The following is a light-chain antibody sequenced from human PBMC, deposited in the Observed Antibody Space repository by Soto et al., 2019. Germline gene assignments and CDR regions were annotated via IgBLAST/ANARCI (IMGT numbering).Light chain of an antibody. CDR2: GAS. J-gene: IGKJ2*01. CDR1: QTVRNNY. CDR3: QQYGSSPMHT. Sequence: EFVLTQSPGTLSLSPGERATLSCRASQTVRNNYLAWYQQKPGQAPRLLIYGASSRATGIPDRFSGSGSGTDFTLTISRLEPEDFAVYYCQQYGSSPMHTFGQGTKLEIK. V-gene: IGKV3-20*01.